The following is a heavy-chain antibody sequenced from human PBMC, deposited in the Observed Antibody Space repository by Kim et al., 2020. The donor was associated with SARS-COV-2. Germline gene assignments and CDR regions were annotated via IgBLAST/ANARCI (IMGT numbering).Heavy chain of an antibody. V-gene: IGHV1-69*13. CDR2: IIPIFGTA. CDR3: ARVASLLAGVATGPLGY. D-gene: IGHD5-12*01. J-gene: IGHJ4*02. Sequence: SVKVSCKASGGTFSSYAISWVRQAPGQGLEWMGGIIPIFGTANYAQKFQGRVTITADESTSTAYMELSSLRSEDTAVYYCARVASLLAGVATGPLGYWGQGTLVTVSS. CDR1: GGTFSSYA.